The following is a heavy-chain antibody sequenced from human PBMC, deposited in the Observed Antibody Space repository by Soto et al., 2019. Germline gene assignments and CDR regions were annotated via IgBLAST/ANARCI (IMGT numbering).Heavy chain of an antibody. D-gene: IGHD2-2*02. Sequence: GASLKISCKGSGYSFTSYWIGWVRQMPGKGLEWMGIIYTGDSDTRYSPSFQGQVTISADKSISTAYLQWSSLKASDTAMYYCARHLSRYTGYYYYMDVWGKGTTVTVSS. V-gene: IGHV5-51*01. J-gene: IGHJ6*03. CDR1: GYSFTSYW. CDR2: IYTGDSDT. CDR3: ARHLSRYTGYYYYMDV.